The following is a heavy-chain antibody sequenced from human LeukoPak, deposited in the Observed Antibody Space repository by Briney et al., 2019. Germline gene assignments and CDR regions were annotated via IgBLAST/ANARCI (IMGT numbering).Heavy chain of an antibody. Sequence: PGGSLRLSCAASGFTFSRYWMSWVRQAPGKGLEWVANIKQDGGEIYYVDSVKGRFTISRDNSKNTLYLQMNSLRAEDTAVYYCAKDRAMSRNWFDPWGQGTLVTVSS. CDR1: GFTFSRYW. CDR3: AKDRAMSRNWFDP. V-gene: IGHV3-7*01. D-gene: IGHD3-10*01. J-gene: IGHJ5*02. CDR2: IKQDGGEI.